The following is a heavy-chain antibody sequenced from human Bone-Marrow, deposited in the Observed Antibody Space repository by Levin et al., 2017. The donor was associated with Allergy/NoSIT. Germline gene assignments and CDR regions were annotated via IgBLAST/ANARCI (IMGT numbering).Heavy chain of an antibody. CDR2: IYYSGST. CDR1: GGSISSYY. Sequence: PSETLSLTCTVSGGSISSYYWSWIRQPPGKGLEWIGYIYYSGSTNYNPSLKSRVTISVDTSKNQFSLKLSSVTAADTAVYYCARSERNYGSGNQTGGFFDYWGQGTLVTVSS. J-gene: IGHJ4*02. D-gene: IGHD3-10*01. CDR3: ARSERNYGSGNQTGGFFDY. V-gene: IGHV4-59*01.